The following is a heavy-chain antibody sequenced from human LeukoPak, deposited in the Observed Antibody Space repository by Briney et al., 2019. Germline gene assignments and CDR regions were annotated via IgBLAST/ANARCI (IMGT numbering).Heavy chain of an antibody. Sequence: PGGFLRLSCAASGFTFSDYYMSWIRQAPGKGLEWVSAISGSGGSTYYADSVKGRFTISRDNAKNSLYLQMNSLRAEDTAVYYCARIGLRYFDWLLNWGQGTLVTVSS. J-gene: IGHJ4*02. V-gene: IGHV3-11*04. CDR2: ISGSGGST. CDR3: ARIGLRYFDWLLN. CDR1: GFTFSDYY. D-gene: IGHD3-9*01.